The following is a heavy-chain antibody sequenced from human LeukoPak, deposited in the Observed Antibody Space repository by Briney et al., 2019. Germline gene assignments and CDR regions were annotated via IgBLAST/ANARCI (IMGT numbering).Heavy chain of an antibody. CDR1: GGSFSGYY. CDR3: ARDPGPAAPDYYYYYGMDV. CDR2: INHSGST. Sequence: TSSETLSLTCAVYGGSFSGYYWSWIRQPPGKGLEWIGEINHSGSTNYNPSLKSRVTISVDTSKNQFSLKLSSVTAADTAVYYCARDPGPAAPDYYYYYGMDVWGQGTTVTVSS. D-gene: IGHD2-2*01. J-gene: IGHJ6*02. V-gene: IGHV4-34*01.